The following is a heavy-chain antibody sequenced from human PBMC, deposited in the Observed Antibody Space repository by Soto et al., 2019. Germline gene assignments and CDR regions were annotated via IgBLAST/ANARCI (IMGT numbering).Heavy chain of an antibody. CDR2: ISASGTST. CDR1: GFSFSTYA. CDR3: AKACFGPRGYFDY. D-gene: IGHD3-10*01. J-gene: IGHJ4*02. V-gene: IGHV3-23*01. Sequence: GGSLRLSWAASGFSFSTYAMSWVRQAPGKGLEWVSGISASGTSTYSADSVKGRFTISRDISKTTLYLQMNTLRAEDTALYYCAKACFGPRGYFDYWGQGTLVTVSS.